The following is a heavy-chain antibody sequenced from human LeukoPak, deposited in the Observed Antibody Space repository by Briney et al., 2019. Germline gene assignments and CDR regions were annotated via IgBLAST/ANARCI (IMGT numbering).Heavy chain of an antibody. CDR3: ARQNVGIAAAVY. V-gene: IGHV3-21*01. J-gene: IGHJ4*02. CDR2: ISSSGSYI. D-gene: IGHD6-13*01. Sequence: GGSLRLSCAASGFTSSSYSMNWVRQAPGKGLEWVSPISSSGSYIYYADSVKGRLNSLYLQMNSLRAEDTAVYYCARQNVGIAAAVYWGQGTLVTVSS. CDR1: GFTSSSYS.